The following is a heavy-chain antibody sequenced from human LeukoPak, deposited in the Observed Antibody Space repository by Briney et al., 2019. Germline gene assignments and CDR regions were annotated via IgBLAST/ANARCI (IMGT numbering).Heavy chain of an antibody. CDR1: GYTFTDYY. J-gene: IGHJ4*02. CDR3: ARQQGIQYLNFDY. D-gene: IGHD1/OR15-1a*01. V-gene: IGHV1-46*01. CDR2: INLIAGLT. Sequence: ASVKVSCKASGYTFTDYYIHWPRQAPGEGPDWMGMINLIAGLTHLAPKFQGRVTMTRDTSTSTVYLDLTSLGFDDTAVYYCARQQGIQYLNFDYWGQGALVAVSS.